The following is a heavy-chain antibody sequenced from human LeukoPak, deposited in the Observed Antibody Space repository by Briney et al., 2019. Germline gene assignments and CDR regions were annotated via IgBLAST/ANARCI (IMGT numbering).Heavy chain of an antibody. J-gene: IGHJ5*02. CDR1: GFTFSSYE. D-gene: IGHD5-12*01. V-gene: IGHV3-7*01. CDR3: ARDCGGYEFSFWFDP. Sequence: PGGSLRLSCAASGFTFSSYEMSWVRQVPGKGLEWVANINQDGSEKYYVDSAKGRFTISRDDAKNSVYLQMNSLRAEDTAIYYCARDCGGYEFSFWFDPWGQGTLVTVSS. CDR2: INQDGSEK.